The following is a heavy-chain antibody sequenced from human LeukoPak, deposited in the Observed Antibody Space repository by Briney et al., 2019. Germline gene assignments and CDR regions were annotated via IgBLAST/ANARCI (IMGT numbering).Heavy chain of an antibody. CDR2: IYYSGST. CDR3: GRAGADSSGYYTIDY. D-gene: IGHD3-22*01. CDR1: GGSISSYY. V-gene: IGHV4-59*08. Sequence: SETLSLTCTVSGGSISSYYWSWIRQPPGKGLEWIGYIYYSGSTNYNPSLKSRVTISVDTSKNQFSLRLSSVTAADTAVYYCGRAGADSSGYYTIDYWGQGTLVTVSS. J-gene: IGHJ4*02.